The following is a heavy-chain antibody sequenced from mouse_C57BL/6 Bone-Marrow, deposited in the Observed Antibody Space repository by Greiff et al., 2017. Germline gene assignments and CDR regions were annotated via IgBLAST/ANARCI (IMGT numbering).Heavy chain of an antibody. CDR1: GYTFTSYG. CDR3: ATVVPFAY. CDR2: IYPRSGNT. J-gene: IGHJ3*01. D-gene: IGHD1-1*01. Sequence: VQLQQSGAELARPGASVKLSCKASGYTFTSYGISWVKQRTGQGLEWIGEIYPRSGNTYYNEKFKGKATLTADKSSSTAYMELRSLTSEDSAVYFCATVVPFAYWGQGTLGTVSA. V-gene: IGHV1-81*01.